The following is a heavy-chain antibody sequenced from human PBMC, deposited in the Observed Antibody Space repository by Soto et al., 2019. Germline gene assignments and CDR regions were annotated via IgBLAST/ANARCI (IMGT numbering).Heavy chain of an antibody. Sequence: QITLKESGPTLVKPTQPLTLTCTFSGFSLSTSGVGVGGIRQPPGKALEWLALIYWDDDKRDSPAMPSTLTIPKDTSKNQVVRTMTNAEPVDIATDYCALRRAPRIFDYWGQGTLVTVSS. CDR2: IYWDDDK. J-gene: IGHJ4*02. V-gene: IGHV2-5*02. CDR1: GFSLSTSGVG. CDR3: ALRRAPRIFDY.